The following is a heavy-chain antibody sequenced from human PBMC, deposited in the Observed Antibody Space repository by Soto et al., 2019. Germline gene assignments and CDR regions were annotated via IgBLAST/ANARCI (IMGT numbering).Heavy chain of an antibody. J-gene: IGHJ3*01. Sequence: EVQLLESGGGLVQPGGSLRLSCAASGSTSSSYAMSWIRQAPGKGLEWVSTISGSGHSTYYADSVKGRFTISRDNSKNTMYQQMNSLRAEDTAVYYCAKVIGTLIEVLIDASDVWCQGTLLTVSS. CDR1: GSTSSSYA. CDR3: AKVIGTLIEVLIDASDV. D-gene: IGHD3-22*01. CDR2: ISGSGHST. V-gene: IGHV3-23*01.